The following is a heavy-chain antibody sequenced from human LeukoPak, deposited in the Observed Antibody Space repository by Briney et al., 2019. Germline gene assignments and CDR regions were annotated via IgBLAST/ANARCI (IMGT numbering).Heavy chain of an antibody. CDR1: GGSISSYY. Sequence: PSDTLSLTCTVSGGSISSYYWSWIRQPPGKGLEWIGYIYDSGSTNYNPSLKSRVTISVDTSKNQFSLKLSSVTAADTAVYYCARVGGTNYYYYGMDVWGQGTTVTVSS. D-gene: IGHD1-1*01. V-gene: IGHV4-59*07. CDR3: ARVGGTNYYYYGMDV. J-gene: IGHJ6*02. CDR2: IYDSGST.